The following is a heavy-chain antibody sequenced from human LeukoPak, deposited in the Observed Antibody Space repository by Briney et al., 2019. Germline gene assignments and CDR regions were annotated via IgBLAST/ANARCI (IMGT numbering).Heavy chain of an antibody. Sequence: GGSMRLSCAASGFTFSQYGIHWVRQAPGKGLEWVAFIRSDATYEFYADPVRGRFTFSRDNSKNTVNLQMNSLSPEDTAVYYCAKDDAWLQYGNWGRGTLVTVSS. J-gene: IGHJ4*02. V-gene: IGHV3-30*02. D-gene: IGHD5-24*01. CDR1: GFTFSQYG. CDR2: IRSDATYE. CDR3: AKDDAWLQYGN.